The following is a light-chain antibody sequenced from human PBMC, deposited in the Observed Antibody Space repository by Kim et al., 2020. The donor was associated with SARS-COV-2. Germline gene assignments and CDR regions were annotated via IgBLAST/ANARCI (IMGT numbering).Light chain of an antibody. CDR2: DND. Sequence: PKVASTYPHSPSNIGDDYESWYQQLPATAPTPLIYDNDKRPSVIPDRFSGSKSGTTATLAITGLQTGDEADYYCGTWDSSLSAGVFGGGTKLTVL. J-gene: IGLJ3*02. CDR3: GTWDSSLSAGV. CDR1: PSNIGDDY. V-gene: IGLV1-51*01.